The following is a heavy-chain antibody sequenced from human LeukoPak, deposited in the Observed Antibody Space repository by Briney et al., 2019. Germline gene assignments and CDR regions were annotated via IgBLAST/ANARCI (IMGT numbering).Heavy chain of an antibody. J-gene: IGHJ4*02. D-gene: IGHD3-9*01. CDR2: IYHSGST. Sequence: SETLSLTCAVSGGSISSSNWWSWVRQPPGKGLEWIGEIYHSGSTNYSPSLKSRVTISVDKSKNQFSLKLSSVTAADTAVYYCATRGEYYDILTGYYTHDYWGQGTLVTVSS. CDR1: GGSISSSNW. CDR3: ATRGEYYDILTGYYTHDY. V-gene: IGHV4-4*02.